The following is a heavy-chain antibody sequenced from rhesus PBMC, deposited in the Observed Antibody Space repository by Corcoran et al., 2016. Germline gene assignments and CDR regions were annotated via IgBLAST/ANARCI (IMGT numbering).Heavy chain of an antibody. Sequence: QVQLQESGPGLVKPSETLSLTCAVSGYSISSGYYWGWIRQPPGKGLEYIGYISGSSGGTYYNPSLKSRVTISKDTSKNQFSLKLSSVTAADTAVYYCARRRQLASFDYWGQGVLVTVSS. CDR1: GYSISSGYY. CDR2: ISGSSGGT. V-gene: IGHV4-99*01. CDR3: ARRRQLASFDY. J-gene: IGHJ4*01. D-gene: IGHD6-25*01.